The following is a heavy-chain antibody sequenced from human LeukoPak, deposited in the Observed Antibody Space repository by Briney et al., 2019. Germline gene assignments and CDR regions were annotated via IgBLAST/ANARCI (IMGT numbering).Heavy chain of an antibody. V-gene: IGHV3-48*01. CDR3: ARGSGSYYYWFDP. CDR2: ISSSSSTI. J-gene: IGHJ5*02. Sequence: GGSLRLSCAASGFTFSSYGMTWVRQAPGKGLEWVSYISSSSSTIYYADSVKGRFTISRDNAKNSLYLQLNSLRAEDTAVYYCARGSGSYYYWFDPWGQGTLVTVSS. D-gene: IGHD1-26*01. CDR1: GFTFSSYG.